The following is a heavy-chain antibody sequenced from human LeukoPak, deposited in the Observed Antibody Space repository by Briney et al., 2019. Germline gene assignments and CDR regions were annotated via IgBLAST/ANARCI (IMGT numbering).Heavy chain of an antibody. CDR1: GFTFSSYA. D-gene: IGHD4-17*01. J-gene: IGHJ4*02. CDR3: AKDRGLSWATVSTALFEY. Sequence: GGSLRLSCAASGFTFSSYATSWVRQAPGKGLEWVSGISGSGGTTYYADSVKGRFTISRDNSKNTLYLQMNSLRAEDTAVYYCAKDRGLSWATVSTALFEYWGQGTLVTVSS. CDR2: ISGSGGTT. V-gene: IGHV3-23*01.